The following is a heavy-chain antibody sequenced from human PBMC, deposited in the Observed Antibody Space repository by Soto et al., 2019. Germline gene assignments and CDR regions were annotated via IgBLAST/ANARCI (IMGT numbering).Heavy chain of an antibody. CDR1: GFSLSTSGLG. J-gene: IGHJ4*02. D-gene: IGHD2-15*01. V-gene: IGHV2-5*02. CDR2: IYWDDVQ. CDR3: AHSPCSGGTCYLFDY. Sequence: QITLKESGPTLLKPTQTLTLTCSVSGFSLSTSGLGVGWIRQPPGKSLEWLALIYWDDVQRYTPSLQTRLTTTKDDSRDQVVLTMTNMDPVDTATYYCAHSPCSGGTCYLFDYWGQGALVTVSS.